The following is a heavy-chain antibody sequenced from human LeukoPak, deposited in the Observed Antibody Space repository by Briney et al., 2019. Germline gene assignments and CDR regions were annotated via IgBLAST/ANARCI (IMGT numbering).Heavy chain of an antibody. CDR3: AKGPRSTYYDSSGYYSSTDY. CDR1: GFTFSSYG. Sequence: GGSLRLSCAASGFTFSSYGMHWVRQAPGKGLEWVAVISYDGSNKYYADFVKGRFTISRDNSKNTLYLQMNSLRAEDTAVYYCAKGPRSTYYDSSGYYSSTDYWGQGTLVTVSS. J-gene: IGHJ4*02. CDR2: ISYDGSNK. D-gene: IGHD3-22*01. V-gene: IGHV3-30*18.